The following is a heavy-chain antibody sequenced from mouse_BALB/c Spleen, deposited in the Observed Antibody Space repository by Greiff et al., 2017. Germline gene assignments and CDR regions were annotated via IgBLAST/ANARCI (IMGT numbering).Heavy chain of an antibody. Sequence: EVQRVESGGGLVKPGGSLKLSCAASGFTFSSYAMSWVRQSPEKRLEWVAEISSGGSYTYYPDTVTGRFTISRDNAKNTLYLEMSSLRSEDTAMYYCARDGKPYGNFPWFAYWGQGTLVTVSA. CDR1: GFTFSSYA. J-gene: IGHJ3*01. CDR2: ISSGGSYT. D-gene: IGHD2-1*01. CDR3: ARDGKPYGNFPWFAY. V-gene: IGHV5-9-4*01.